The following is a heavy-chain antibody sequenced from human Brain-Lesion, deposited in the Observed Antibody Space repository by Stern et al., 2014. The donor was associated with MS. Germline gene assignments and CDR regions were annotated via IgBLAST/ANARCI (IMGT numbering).Heavy chain of an antibody. CDR3: ARDQRGITIFGVVTDYYYLGMDV. V-gene: IGHV1-2*02. D-gene: IGHD3-3*01. Sequence: QVQLVQSGAEVKKPGASVKVSCKTSGYIFTGYYIHWVRQAPGQGLEWMAWIKPNTGGPKYAQKFQGRVTMSRETSISTAYVELSSLTSDDTAVYYCARDQRGITIFGVVTDYYYLGMDVWGQGTTVTVSS. J-gene: IGHJ6*02. CDR2: IKPNTGGP. CDR1: GYIFTGYY.